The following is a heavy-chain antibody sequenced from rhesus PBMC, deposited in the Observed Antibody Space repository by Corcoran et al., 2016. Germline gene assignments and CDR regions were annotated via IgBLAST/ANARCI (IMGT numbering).Heavy chain of an antibody. CDR2: IYGSGSIT. V-gene: IGHV4-169*02. Sequence: QLQLQESGPGLVKPSEPLSVTCAVSGGSISSSYWSWIRQDPGKGLGCIGYIYGSGSITNDNPTLKSRVTLSVETSKNQFSLKLSSVTAADTAVYYCARDPVYYYDSGPKGGFDYWGQGVLVTVSS. J-gene: IGHJ4*01. CDR3: ARDPVYYYDSGPKGGFDY. D-gene: IGHD3-28*01. CDR1: GGSISSSY.